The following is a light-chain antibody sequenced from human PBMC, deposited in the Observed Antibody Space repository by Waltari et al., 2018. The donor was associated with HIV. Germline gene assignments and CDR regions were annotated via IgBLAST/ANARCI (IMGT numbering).Light chain of an antibody. CDR1: QSLLHSDGKTY. J-gene: IGKJ1*01. CDR2: EVS. V-gene: IGKV2D-29*01. CDR3: MQTVQLSWT. Sequence: DIVLTQTPLSLSVTPGQPASISCKSSQSLLHSDGKTYLYWYLQRPGQPPQPLMYEVSTRFAGVPDRFSGSGSGTDFTLRISRVEAEDVGVYYCMQTVQLSWTFGQGTKVQIK.